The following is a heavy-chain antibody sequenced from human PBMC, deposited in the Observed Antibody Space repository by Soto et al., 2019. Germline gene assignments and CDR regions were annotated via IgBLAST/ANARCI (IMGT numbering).Heavy chain of an antibody. D-gene: IGHD1-26*01. Sequence: QVQLVQSGAEVKKPGASVKVSCKASGYTFTSNGITWVRQAPGQGLEWMGWISAYNGNTKYAQKVQGRVTVTADISTSPAYMDLRSLRSDDTAIYYCARDQVRGGVGSYDYGGQGTLVTVSS. CDR1: GYTFTSNG. CDR3: ARDQVRGGVGSYDY. CDR2: ISAYNGNT. J-gene: IGHJ4*02. V-gene: IGHV1-18*04.